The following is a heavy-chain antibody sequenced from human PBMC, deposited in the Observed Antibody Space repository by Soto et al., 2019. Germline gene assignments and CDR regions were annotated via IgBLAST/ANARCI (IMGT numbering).Heavy chain of an antibody. CDR1: GYSISSGYY. V-gene: IGHV4-38-2*02. Sequence: KTSETLSLTCTVSGYSISSGYYWGWIRQPPGKGLEWIGSIYHSGSTYYNPSLKSRVTISVDTSKDQFSLKLSSVTAADTAVYYCAREARGVIYYYGVDVWGQGTTVTVSS. J-gene: IGHJ6*02. CDR3: AREARGVIYYYGVDV. CDR2: IYHSGST. D-gene: IGHD3-10*01.